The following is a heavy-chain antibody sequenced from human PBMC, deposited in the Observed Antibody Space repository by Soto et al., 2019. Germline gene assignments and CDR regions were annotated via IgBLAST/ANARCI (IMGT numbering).Heavy chain of an antibody. J-gene: IGHJ5*02. CDR3: ARDFRQGTGSYAVWYDP. V-gene: IGHV1-2*02. Sequence: GASMKVSCKTSGYTFTAYYTHWVRQAPGQGLEWMGWINPNSGGTNYAQNVQGGVTLTRDTSISTAYMELSSLRSDDTAFYYCARDFRQGTGSYAVWYDPWGQGTLVTVSS. CDR1: GYTFTAYY. CDR2: INPNSGGT. D-gene: IGHD1-26*01.